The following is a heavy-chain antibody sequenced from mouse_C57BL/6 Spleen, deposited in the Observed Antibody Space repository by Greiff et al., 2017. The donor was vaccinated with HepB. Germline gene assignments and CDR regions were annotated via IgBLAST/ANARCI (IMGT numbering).Heavy chain of an antibody. CDR1: GYSITSGYY. J-gene: IGHJ2*01. CDR2: ISYDGSN. V-gene: IGHV3-6*01. Sequence: DVKLQKSGPGLVKPSQSLSLTCSVTGYSITSGYYWNWIRQFPGNKLEWMGYISYDGSNNYNPSLKNRISITRDTSKNQFFLKLNSVTTEDTATYYCAREPPFDYWGQGTTLTVSS. CDR3: AREPPFDY.